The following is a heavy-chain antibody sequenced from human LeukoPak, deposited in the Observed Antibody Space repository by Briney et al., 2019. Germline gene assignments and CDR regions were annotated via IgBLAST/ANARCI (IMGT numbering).Heavy chain of an antibody. CDR1: VYTVTGYY. Sequence: GASVKVSCKASVYTVTGYYMHWVRQAPRQGLEWMGWIKPNSGGTNYAQKFQGRVTMTRDTSISTAYMELSRLRSDDTAVYYCARDGYYDSSGSAGFQHWGQGTLVTVSS. V-gene: IGHV1-2*02. J-gene: IGHJ1*01. CDR2: IKPNSGGT. CDR3: ARDGYYDSSGSAGFQH. D-gene: IGHD3-22*01.